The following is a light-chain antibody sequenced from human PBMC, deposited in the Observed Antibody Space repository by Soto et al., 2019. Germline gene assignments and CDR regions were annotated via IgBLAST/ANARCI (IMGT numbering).Light chain of an antibody. CDR3: QQYGSSIT. V-gene: IGKV3-20*01. Sequence: ILMTQSPATLSVSPGERATLSCRASQSVSSSYLAWYQQKPGQAPRLLIYGASSRATGIPDRFSGSGSGTDFTLTISRLEPEDFAVYYCQQYGSSITFGQGTRLEIK. J-gene: IGKJ5*01. CDR2: GAS. CDR1: QSVSSSY.